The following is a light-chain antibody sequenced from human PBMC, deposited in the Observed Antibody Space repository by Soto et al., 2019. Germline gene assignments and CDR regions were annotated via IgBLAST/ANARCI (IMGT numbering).Light chain of an antibody. CDR3: QQYGSSPWT. CDR2: DAS. CDR1: QSVSGW. V-gene: IGKV1-5*01. J-gene: IGKJ1*01. Sequence: DIQMTQSPSTLSASVVDTVTVTCLASQSVSGWLAWYQQKPGEAPKLLIYDASALPRGVPARFSGSGSGTDFTLTISRLEPEDFAVYYCQQYGSSPWTFGQGTKVDIK.